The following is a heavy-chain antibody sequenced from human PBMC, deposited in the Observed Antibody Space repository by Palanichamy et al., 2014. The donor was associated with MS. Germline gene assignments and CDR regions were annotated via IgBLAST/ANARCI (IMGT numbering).Heavy chain of an antibody. CDR2: VWYDGSNK. Sequence: QVQLVEVWGRAVGPSLGRSLETLLVQRLDSPSVAMACTGSARLQARGWSGWQLVWYDGSNKYYADSVKGRFTISRDNSKNTLYLQMNSLRAEDTAVYYCARVTGGYCSSTSCSNYGMDVWGRGTTVTVSS. D-gene: IGHD2-2*01. V-gene: IGHV3-33*01. J-gene: IGHJ6*02. CDR3: ARVTGGYCSSTSCSNYGMDV. CDR1: DSPSVAMA.